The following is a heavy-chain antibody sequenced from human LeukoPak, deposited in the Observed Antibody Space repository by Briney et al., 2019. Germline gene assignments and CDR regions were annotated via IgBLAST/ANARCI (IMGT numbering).Heavy chain of an antibody. D-gene: IGHD6-13*01. CDR2: INPNSGGT. Sequence: ASVKVSCKASGYTFTGYYMHWVRQAPGQGLEWMGWINPNSGGTNYAQKFQGRVTMTRDTSISTAYMELSRLRSDDTAVYYCARVSRYSSSRYSFDYWGQGTLVTVSS. V-gene: IGHV1-2*02. J-gene: IGHJ4*02. CDR1: GYTFTGYY. CDR3: ARVSRYSSSRYSFDY.